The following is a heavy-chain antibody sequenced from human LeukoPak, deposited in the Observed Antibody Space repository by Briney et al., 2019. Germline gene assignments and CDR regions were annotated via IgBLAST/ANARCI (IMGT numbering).Heavy chain of an antibody. CDR3: ARKQTGTMYDV. Sequence: PSETLSLTCIVPGGSISSSSYYWAWIRQSPGKGLEWIGTFSSGGSAYYNPSLTSRVSISKDTSDNQFSLRLYFVTAADTAVYYCARKQTGTMYDVWGQGTQVTVSS. CDR2: FSSGGSA. J-gene: IGHJ4*02. D-gene: IGHD1-7*01. V-gene: IGHV4-39*07. CDR1: GGSISSSSYY.